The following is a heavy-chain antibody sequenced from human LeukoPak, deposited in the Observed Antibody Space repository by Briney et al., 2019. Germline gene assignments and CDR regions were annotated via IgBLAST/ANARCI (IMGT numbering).Heavy chain of an antibody. J-gene: IGHJ4*02. CDR2: ISSSSSTI. V-gene: IGHV3-48*01. CDR1: GFTFGSYS. Sequence: GGSLRLSCAASGFTFGSYSMNWVRQAPGKGLEWVSYISSSSSTIYYADSVKGRFTISRDNAKNSLYLQMNSLRAEDTAVYYCARDRPGAAADYWGQGTLVTVSS. CDR3: ARDRPGAAADY. D-gene: IGHD6-13*01.